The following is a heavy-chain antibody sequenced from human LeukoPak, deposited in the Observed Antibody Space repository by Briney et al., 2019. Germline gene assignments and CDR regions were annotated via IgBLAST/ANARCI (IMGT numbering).Heavy chain of an antibody. J-gene: IGHJ3*02. CDR1: GFTFNNAW. CDR3: ARDPVIAPRPYDAFDI. Sequence: GGSLRLSCAGSGFTFNNAWINWVRQAPGKGLEWVGHIKRKSDGGTTDYAAPVKGRFTISRDDSKNTLYLQMNSLRAEDTAVYYCARDPVIAPRPYDAFDIWGQGTMVTVSS. V-gene: IGHV3-15*01. D-gene: IGHD3-16*02. CDR2: IKRKSDGGTT.